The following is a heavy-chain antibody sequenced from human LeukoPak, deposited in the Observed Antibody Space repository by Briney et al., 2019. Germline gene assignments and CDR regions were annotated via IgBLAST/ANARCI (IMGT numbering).Heavy chain of an antibody. J-gene: IGHJ5*02. Sequence: PSETLSPTCAVSGYSISSGYYWGWIRQPPGKGLEWIGSIYYSGSTYYNPSLKSRVTISVDTSKNQFSLKLSSVTAADTAAYYCARRERFVVVPAAIPGFDPWGQGTLVTVSS. CDR2: IYYSGST. CDR1: GYSISSGYY. V-gene: IGHV4-38-2*01. CDR3: ARRERFVVVPAAIPGFDP. D-gene: IGHD2-2*01.